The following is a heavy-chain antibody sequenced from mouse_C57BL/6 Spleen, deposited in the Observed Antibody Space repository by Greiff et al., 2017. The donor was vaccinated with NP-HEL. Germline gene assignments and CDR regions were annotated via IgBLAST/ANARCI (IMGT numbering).Heavy chain of an antibody. J-gene: IGHJ1*03. Sequence: EVKVVESGGGLVKPGGSLKLSCAASGFTFSDYGMHWVRQAPEKGLEWVAYISSGSSTIYYADTVKGRFTISRDNAKNTLFLQMTSLRSEDTAMYYCARYAHYWYFDVWGTGTTVTVSS. V-gene: IGHV5-17*01. CDR1: GFTFSDYG. CDR2: ISSGSSTI. CDR3: ARYAHYWYFDV.